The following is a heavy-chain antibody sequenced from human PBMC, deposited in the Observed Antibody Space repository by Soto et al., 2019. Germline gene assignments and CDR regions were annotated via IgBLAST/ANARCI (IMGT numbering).Heavy chain of an antibody. CDR3: ARWGRRYGLILRVDITAFDI. CDR2: INHSGST. J-gene: IGHJ3*02. Sequence: SETLSLTCAVYGGSFSGYYWSWIRQPPGKGLEWIGEINHSGSTNYNPSLKSRVTISVDTSKNQFSLKLSSVTAADTAVYYCARWGRRYGLILRVDITAFDIWGQGTMVTVSS. V-gene: IGHV4-34*01. D-gene: IGHD5-18*01. CDR1: GGSFSGYY.